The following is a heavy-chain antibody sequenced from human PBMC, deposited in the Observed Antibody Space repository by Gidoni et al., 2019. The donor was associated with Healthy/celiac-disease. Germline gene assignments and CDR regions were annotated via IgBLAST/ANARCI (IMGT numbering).Heavy chain of an antibody. CDR3: AKDITGPVDSSWYSGMDV. Sequence: EVQLVESGGGLVQPGRSLSLSCAASVFTFEDYAMHWVGQAQGEGLEWGSGMRWNSGSIGYADSVKGRFTISRDNAKNSLYLQMHSCRAEDTALYYCAKDITGPVDSSWYSGMDVWGQGTTVTVSS. J-gene: IGHJ6*02. CDR2: MRWNSGSI. D-gene: IGHD6-13*01. V-gene: IGHV3-9*01. CDR1: VFTFEDYA.